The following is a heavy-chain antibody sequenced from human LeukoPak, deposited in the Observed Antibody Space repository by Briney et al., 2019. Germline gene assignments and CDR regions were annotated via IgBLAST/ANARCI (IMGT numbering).Heavy chain of an antibody. D-gene: IGHD5-12*01. J-gene: IGHJ5*02. CDR2: ISGYDGKT. CDR3: ARDRVAATGGVRWFDP. V-gene: IGHV1-18*01. Sequence: ASVKVSCKASGYIFASYGISWVRQAPGQGLEWMGWISGYDGKTDYAQNFQGRVTMTTDASTTTAYLELRSLRSDDTAVYYCARDRVAATGGVRWFDPWGQGTLVTVSS. CDR1: GYIFASYG.